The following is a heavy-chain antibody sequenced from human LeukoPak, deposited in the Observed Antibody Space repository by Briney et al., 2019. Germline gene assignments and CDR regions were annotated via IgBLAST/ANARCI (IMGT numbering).Heavy chain of an antibody. V-gene: IGHV3-30*18. CDR1: GLTFSSYA. J-gene: IGHJ5*01. D-gene: IGHD2-2*01. CDR2: ISFDGSNK. CDR3: AKGSSRIGYHGAEVEF. Sequence: PGGSLRLSCAASGLTFSSYAMHWVRQAPGKGLEWVAVISFDGSNKYYADSVKGRFTISRDNSENTLYLQMNSLRPEDTAVYYCAKGSSRIGYHGAEVEFWGQGTLVTVSS.